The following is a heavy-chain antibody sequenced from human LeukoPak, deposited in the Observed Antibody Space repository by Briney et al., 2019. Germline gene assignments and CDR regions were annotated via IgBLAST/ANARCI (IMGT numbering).Heavy chain of an antibody. V-gene: IGHV4-30-2*01. CDR3: ARGLITMVRGVKSFPHTTY. J-gene: IGHJ4*02. D-gene: IGHD3-10*01. CDR2: IYHSGST. Sequence: SETLSLTCAVSGGSISSGGYSWSWIRQPPGKGLEWIGYIYHSGSTYYNPSLKSRVTISVDRSKNQFSLKLSSVTAADTAVYYCARGLITMVRGVKSFPHTTYWGQPTLVTVPS. CDR1: GGSISSGGYS.